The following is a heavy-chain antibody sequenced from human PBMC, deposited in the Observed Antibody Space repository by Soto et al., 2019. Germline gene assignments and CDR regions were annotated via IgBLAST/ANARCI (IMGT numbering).Heavy chain of an antibody. V-gene: IGHV1-2*02. D-gene: IGHD3-22*01. J-gene: IGHJ4*02. Sequence: QVQMVQSRAAVKKPGASVKVSCKASGYTFTDYYVHWVRQAPGQGLQWMGWINPNSGGTKSAQKFQGRVTMTRDTSISTAYMELSRLRSDDTAVYYCARRKGDYYDSSGYHYYFDYWGQGTLVTVSS. CDR1: GYTFTDYY. CDR2: INPNSGGT. CDR3: ARRKGDYYDSSGYHYYFDY.